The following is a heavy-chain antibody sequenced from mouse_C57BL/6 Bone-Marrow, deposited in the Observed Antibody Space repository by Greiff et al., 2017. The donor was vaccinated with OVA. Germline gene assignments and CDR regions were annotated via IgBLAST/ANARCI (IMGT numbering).Heavy chain of an antibody. J-gene: IGHJ4*01. CDR1: GYTFTSYG. V-gene: IGHV1-81*01. CDR2: IYPRSGNT. Sequence: QVQLQQSGAELARPGASVKLSCKASGYTFTSYGIRWVKQRTGQGLEWIGEIYPRSGNTYYTEKFKGKATLTADKSSSTAYMELRSLTSEDSAVYYCTRSEYGHYRVDYWGQGTSVTVSS. CDR3: TRSEYGHYRVDY. D-gene: IGHD2-1*01.